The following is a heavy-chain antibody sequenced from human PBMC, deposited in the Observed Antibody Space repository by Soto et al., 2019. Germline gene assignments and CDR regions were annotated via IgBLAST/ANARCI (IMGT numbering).Heavy chain of an antibody. CDR2: IYHTGNT. J-gene: IGHJ5*02. Sequence: LETLSLTCAVSGGPISSSSLWSWVRQPPVKGLELIGEIYHTGNTNYNPSLESRVTISVDNSNNTVFLQMNSLRVEDTGLYYCAKDVAFQSGYYSGRHYFAPWGQGALVTVSS. D-gene: IGHD3-3*01. CDR1: GGPISSSSL. V-gene: IGHV4-4*02. CDR3: AKDVAFQSGYYSGRHYFAP.